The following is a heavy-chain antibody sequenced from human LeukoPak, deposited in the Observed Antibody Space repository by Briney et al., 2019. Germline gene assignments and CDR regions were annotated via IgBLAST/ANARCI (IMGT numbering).Heavy chain of an antibody. D-gene: IGHD2-2*02. CDR1: GFTFSSYA. Sequence: PGRSLRLSCAASGFTFSSYAMHWVRQAPGKGLEWVAVISYDGSNKYYADSVKGRFTISRDNSKNTLYLQMNSLRAEDTAVYYCAKVYPNKVPHDWFDPWGQGTLVTVSS. V-gene: IGHV3-30-3*01. J-gene: IGHJ5*02. CDR3: AKVYPNKVPHDWFDP. CDR2: ISYDGSNK.